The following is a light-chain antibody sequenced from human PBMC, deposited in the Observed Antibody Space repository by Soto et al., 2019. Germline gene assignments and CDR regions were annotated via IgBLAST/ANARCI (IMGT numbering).Light chain of an antibody. J-gene: IGLJ1*01. CDR3: ASWDDSMNGHV. CDR1: SSNIGSNT. CDR2: SNN. V-gene: IGLV1-44*01. Sequence: QPALTQPPSASGTPGQRVTISCPGSSSNIGSNTVNWYQQLPGTAPKLLIYSNNQRPSGVPDRFSGSKSGTSASLAISGLQAEDEADDYCASWDDSMNGHVFGTGTKVTV.